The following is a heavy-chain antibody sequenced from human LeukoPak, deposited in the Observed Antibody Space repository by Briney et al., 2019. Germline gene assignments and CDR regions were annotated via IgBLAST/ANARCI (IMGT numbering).Heavy chain of an antibody. D-gene: IGHD5-18*01. CDR3: AKGQGYNYGDSIDY. J-gene: IGHJ4*02. CDR2: INGGSGNS. CDR1: GFTFNNYA. V-gene: IGHV3-23*01. Sequence: GGSPRLSCAASGFTFNNYAMTWVRQAPGKGLEWVSVINGGSGNSYYADSVKGRFTVSRDNSKNTLYLQMNSLRDEDTAVYYCAKGQGYNYGDSIDYWGQGTLVTVSS.